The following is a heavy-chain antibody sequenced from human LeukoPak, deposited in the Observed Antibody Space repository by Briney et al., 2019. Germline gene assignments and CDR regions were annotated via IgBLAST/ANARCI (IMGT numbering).Heavy chain of an antibody. J-gene: IGHJ6*02. V-gene: IGHV1-24*01. D-gene: IGHD2-15*01. Sequence: VASVKVSCKVSGYTLTELSMHWVRQAPGKGLEWMGGFDPEDGETIYAQKFQGRVTMTRNTSISTAYMELSSLRSEDTAVYYCARGEAVVAAGAISVVYYYGMDVWGQGTTVTVSS. CDR2: FDPEDGET. CDR1: GYTLTELS. CDR3: ARGEAVVAAGAISVVYYYGMDV.